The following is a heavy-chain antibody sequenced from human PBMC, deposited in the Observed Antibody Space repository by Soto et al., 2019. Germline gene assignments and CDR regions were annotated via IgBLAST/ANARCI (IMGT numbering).Heavy chain of an antibody. CDR1: GGIFTNNA. D-gene: IGHD3-16*01. CDR3: ATGGHNDGYNFYHGMDV. CDR2: VIPLFDTA. J-gene: IGHJ6*02. V-gene: IGHV1-69*01. Sequence: QVQVVQSGAEVKKPGSSVKVSCKVSGGIFTNNAISWVRQAPGQGLEWLGGVIPLFDTAYYAQIFRGRLRISADGAQTTAYMELSGLTSADTAVYFCATGGHNDGYNFYHGMDVWGQGTTVTVS.